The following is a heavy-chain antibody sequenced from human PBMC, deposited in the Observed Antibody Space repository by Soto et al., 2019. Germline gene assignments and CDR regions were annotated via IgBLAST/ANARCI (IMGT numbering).Heavy chain of an antibody. CDR3: ARAGGSYWGFGC. V-gene: IGHV3-48*03. Sequence: EVQLVESGGGLVQPGGSLRLSCAASGFTLSSYEMNWVRQAPGKGLEWVSYISNSVSSIYYTDSVKGRFTISRDTAKNSLYLQMNSLRAEDTAVYYCARAGGSYWGFGCWGQGTLVTVSS. CDR2: ISNSVSSI. J-gene: IGHJ4*02. CDR1: GFTLSSYE. D-gene: IGHD1-26*01.